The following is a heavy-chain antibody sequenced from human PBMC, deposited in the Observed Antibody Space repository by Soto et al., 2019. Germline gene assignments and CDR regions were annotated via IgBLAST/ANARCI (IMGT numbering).Heavy chain of an antibody. D-gene: IGHD5-18*01. Sequence: GASVKVSCKASGYTFTSYDINWVRQATGQGLEWMGWMNPNSGNTGYAQKFQGRVTMTRNTSISTAYMELSSLRSEDTAVYYCARAHSIRGYSYGSRDYWGQGTLVTVSS. V-gene: IGHV1-8*01. CDR1: GYTFTSYD. CDR3: ARAHSIRGYSYGSRDY. J-gene: IGHJ4*02. CDR2: MNPNSGNT.